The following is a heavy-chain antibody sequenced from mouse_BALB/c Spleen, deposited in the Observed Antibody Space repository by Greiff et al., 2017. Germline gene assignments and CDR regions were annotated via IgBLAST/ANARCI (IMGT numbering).Heavy chain of an antibody. D-gene: IGHD1-1*02. CDR3: ATYGGAY. CDR1: GFSLTNYG. J-gene: IGHJ3*01. CDR2: IWGDGNT. Sequence: VKLVESGPGLVAPSQSLSITCTVSGFSLTNYGVSWVRQPPGKGLEWLGVIWGDGNTDYHSALISRLSISKDNSKSQVFLKLSSLQTDDTATYYCATYGGAYWGQGTLVTVSA. V-gene: IGHV2-3*01.